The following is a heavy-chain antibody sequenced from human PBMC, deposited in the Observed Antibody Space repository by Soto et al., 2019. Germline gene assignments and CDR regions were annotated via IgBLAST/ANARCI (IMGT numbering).Heavy chain of an antibody. CDR1: GFRFSLFW. Sequence: LRLSCAASGFRFSLFWMSWVRQTPGKGLEWVANINEDGSEKFFADSVKGRFTISRDNAKNSLSLQMNSLTADDTAVYYCARTGWPQSSYYFDYWGQGTLVTVSS. J-gene: IGHJ4*02. D-gene: IGHD3-16*01. V-gene: IGHV3-7*03. CDR2: INEDGSEK. CDR3: ARTGWPQSSYYFDY.